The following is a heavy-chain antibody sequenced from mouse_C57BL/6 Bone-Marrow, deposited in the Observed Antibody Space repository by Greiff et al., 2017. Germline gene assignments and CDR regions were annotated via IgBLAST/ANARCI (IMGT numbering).Heavy chain of an antibody. V-gene: IGHV5-4*01. CDR1: GFTFSSYA. CDR3: ARDLTTVVPYYFDY. J-gene: IGHJ2*01. D-gene: IGHD1-1*01. CDR2: ISDGGSYT. Sequence: EVQLVESGGGLVKPGGSLKLSCAASGFTFSSYAMSWVRQTPEKRLEWVATISDGGSYTYYPDNVKGRFTISRDNAKNNLYLQMSHLKSEDTAMYYCARDLTTVVPYYFDYWGQGTTLTVSS.